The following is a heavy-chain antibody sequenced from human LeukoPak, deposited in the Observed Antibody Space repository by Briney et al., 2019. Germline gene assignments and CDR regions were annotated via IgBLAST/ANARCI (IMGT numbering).Heavy chain of an antibody. J-gene: IGHJ4*02. CDR1: GGTFSSYA. CDR2: IIPIFGTA. D-gene: IGHD1-26*01. V-gene: IGHV1-69*13. Sequence: GASVKVSCKASGGTFSSYAISWVRQAPGQGLEWMGGIIPIFGTANYAQKFQGRVTITADESTSTAYMELSSLRSEDTAVYHCARDPDSGYLDYWGQGTLVTVSS. CDR3: ARDPDSGYLDY.